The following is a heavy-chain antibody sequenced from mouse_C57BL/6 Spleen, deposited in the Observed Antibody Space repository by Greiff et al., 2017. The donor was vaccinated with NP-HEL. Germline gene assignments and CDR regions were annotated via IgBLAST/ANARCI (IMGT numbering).Heavy chain of an antibody. J-gene: IGHJ4*01. CDR1: GFTFSDYG. V-gene: IGHV5-17*01. CDR2: ISSGSSTI. CDR3: ARRTGTRYYAMDY. Sequence: EVMLVESGGGLVKPGGSLKLSCAASGFTFSDYGMHWVRQAPEKGLEWVAYISSGSSTIYYADTVKGRFTISRDNAKNTLFLQMTSLRSEDTAMYYCARRTGTRYYAMDYWGQGTSVTVSS. D-gene: IGHD4-1*01.